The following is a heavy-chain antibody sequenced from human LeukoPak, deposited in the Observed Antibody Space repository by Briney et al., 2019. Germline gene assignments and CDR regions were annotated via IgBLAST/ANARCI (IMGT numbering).Heavy chain of an antibody. CDR2: IIPIFGTA. V-gene: IGHV1-69*01. Sequence: SVKVSCKASGGTFSSYAISWVRQAPGQGLERMGGIIPIFGTANYAQKFQGRVTITADESTSTAYMELSSLRSEDTAVYYCARLKSYYDSSGYPADGMDVWGQGTTVTVSS. J-gene: IGHJ6*02. CDR1: GGTFSSYA. D-gene: IGHD3-22*01. CDR3: ARLKSYYDSSGYPADGMDV.